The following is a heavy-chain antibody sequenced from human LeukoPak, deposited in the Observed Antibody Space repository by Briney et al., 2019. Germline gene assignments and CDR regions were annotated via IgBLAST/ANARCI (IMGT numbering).Heavy chain of an antibody. J-gene: IGHJ4*02. CDR3: ARDEGLS. CDR1: GFTFSTST. Sequence: GGSLRLSCAASGFTFSTSTMHWVRQAPAKGLEWVAVISYDGSNKYYADSVKGRFTISRDNSKNTLYLQMNSLRAEDTAVYYCARDEGLSWGQGTLVTVSS. D-gene: IGHD3-16*02. CDR2: ISYDGSNK. V-gene: IGHV3-30-3*01.